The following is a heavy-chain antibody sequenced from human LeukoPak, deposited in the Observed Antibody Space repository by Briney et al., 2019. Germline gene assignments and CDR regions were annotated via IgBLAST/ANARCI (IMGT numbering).Heavy chain of an antibody. J-gene: IGHJ5*02. D-gene: IGHD1-26*01. V-gene: IGHV4-59*12. CDR2: IYYSRGT. CDR1: GGSITTYY. CDR3: ARVRSYSGSYPNWFDP. Sequence: SETLSLTCTVSGGSITTYYWSWIRQPPGKGLEWIGYIYYSRGTMYNPSLKSRVTISIDTSKSQLSLKVNSVTAADTAVYYCARVRSYSGSYPNWFDPWGQGTLVTVSS.